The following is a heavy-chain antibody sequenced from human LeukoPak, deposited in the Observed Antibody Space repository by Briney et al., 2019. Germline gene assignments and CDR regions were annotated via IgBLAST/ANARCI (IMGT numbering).Heavy chain of an antibody. Sequence: GGSLRLSCAASGFTVSSNYMSWVRQAPGKGLEWVSAISCSGGSTYYADSVKGRFTISRDNSKNTLYLQMNSLRAEDTAVYYCVKAEQPGITMIVVVTPGYDYWGQGTLVTVSS. D-gene: IGHD3-22*01. J-gene: IGHJ4*02. CDR2: ISCSGGST. CDR3: VKAEQPGITMIVVVTPGYDY. CDR1: GFTVSSNY. V-gene: IGHV3-23*01.